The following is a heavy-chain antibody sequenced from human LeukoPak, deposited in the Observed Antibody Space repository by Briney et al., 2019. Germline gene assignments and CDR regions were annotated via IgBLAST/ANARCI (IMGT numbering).Heavy chain of an antibody. D-gene: IGHD3-10*01. J-gene: IGHJ3*02. CDR1: GDTFCDSR. CDR2: INSNSNYM. Sequence: GGSLRLSCAHPGDTFCDSRPCSVPQAPGKGLEWVSSINSNSNYMSYADSVKGRFTISRDNAKNSLYLQMTSLRAEDTAVYYCARSEFEVFDMGGRGT. V-gene: IGHV3-21*01. CDR3: ARSEFEVFDM.